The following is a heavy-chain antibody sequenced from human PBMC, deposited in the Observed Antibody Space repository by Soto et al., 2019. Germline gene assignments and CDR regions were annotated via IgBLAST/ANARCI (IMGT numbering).Heavy chain of an antibody. CDR1: GFTFDDYA. V-gene: IGHV3-9*01. CDR3: AKDTGHDYDTSEEGFDY. J-gene: IGHJ4*02. Sequence: GGSLRLSCAASGFTFDDYAMHWVRQAPGKGLEWVSGISWNSGSIGYADSVKGRLTISRENAKNSLYLQMNSLRAEDAALYYCAKDTGHDYDTSEEGFDYWGQGTLVTVSS. D-gene: IGHD3-22*01. CDR2: ISWNSGSI.